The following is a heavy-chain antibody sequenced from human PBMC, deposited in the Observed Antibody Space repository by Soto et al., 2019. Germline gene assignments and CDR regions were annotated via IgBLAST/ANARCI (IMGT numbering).Heavy chain of an antibody. Sequence: QVQLVESGGGVVQPGRSLRLSRAASNFTFSNYGMHWVRQAPGKGLEWVALISNDGSNKYYTDSVKGRFTISRDNSRNTLSLQMNSLRADDTAVYYCAKDGADTGTYYFDYWGQGTLITVSS. D-gene: IGHD1-26*01. CDR1: NFTFSNYG. J-gene: IGHJ4*02. CDR3: AKDGADTGTYYFDY. CDR2: ISNDGSNK. V-gene: IGHV3-30*18.